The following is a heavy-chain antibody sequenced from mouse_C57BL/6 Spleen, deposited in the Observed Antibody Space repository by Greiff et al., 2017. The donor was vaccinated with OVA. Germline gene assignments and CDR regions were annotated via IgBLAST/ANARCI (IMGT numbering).Heavy chain of an antibody. CDR2: IRNKANGYTT. CDR1: GFTFTDYY. V-gene: IGHV7-3*01. Sequence: EVKLMESGGGLVQPGGSLSLSCAASGFTFTDYYMSWVRQPPGKALEWLGFIRNKANGYTTEYSASVKGRFTISRDNSQSILYLQMNALRAEDSATYYCARSYDYNFYYAMDYWGQGTSVTVSS. J-gene: IGHJ4*01. D-gene: IGHD2-4*01. CDR3: ARSYDYNFYYAMDY.